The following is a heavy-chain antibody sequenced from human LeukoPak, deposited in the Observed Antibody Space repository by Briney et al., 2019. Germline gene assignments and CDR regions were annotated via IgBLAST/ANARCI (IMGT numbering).Heavy chain of an antibody. CDR2: INEDGSVK. V-gene: IGHV3-7*01. Sequence: GGSLRLSCAVSGGTFSAYWMAWVCQSPGKGLEWVAEINEDGSVKYYVDSMKGRFTISRDNAKNSLYLQMNSLGAEDTAVYYCAKVPRDSDCYWGQGTLVTVSS. CDR3: AKVPRDSDCY. CDR1: GGTFSAYW. D-gene: IGHD2-21*02. J-gene: IGHJ4*02.